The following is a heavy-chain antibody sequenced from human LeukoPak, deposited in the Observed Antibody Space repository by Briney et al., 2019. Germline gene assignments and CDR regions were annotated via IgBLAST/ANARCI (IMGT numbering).Heavy chain of an antibody. V-gene: IGHV3-15*01. CDR2: IKSKTDGGTT. CDR1: GFTFSNAW. J-gene: IGHJ4*02. D-gene: IGHD4-17*01. CDR3: SLYGHYGDYLYYFDY. Sequence: GGSLRLSCAASGFTFSNAWMSWVGQAPGKGLEWVGRIKSKTDGGTTDYAAPVKGRFTISRDDSKNTLYLQMNSLQTEDTAEYYCSLYGHYGDYLYYFDYLLRGRIVTDSS.